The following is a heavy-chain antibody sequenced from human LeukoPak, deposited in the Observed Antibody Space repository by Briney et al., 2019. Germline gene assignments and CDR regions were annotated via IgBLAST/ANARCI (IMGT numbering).Heavy chain of an antibody. J-gene: IGHJ2*01. Sequence: SQTLSLTCTVSGGSISSGSYYWSWIRQPAGKGLEWIGRIYTSGSTNYNPSLKSRVTISVDTSKSQFSLKLSSVTAADTAVYYCARARSGRLYWYFDLWGRGTLVTVSS. V-gene: IGHV4-61*02. CDR3: ARARSGRLYWYFDL. CDR1: GGSISSGSYY. D-gene: IGHD3-3*01. CDR2: IYTSGST.